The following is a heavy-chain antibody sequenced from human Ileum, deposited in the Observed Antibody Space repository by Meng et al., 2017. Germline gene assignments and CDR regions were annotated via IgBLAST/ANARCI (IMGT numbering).Heavy chain of an antibody. V-gene: IGHV3-23*01. CDR1: GFTFSSYT. J-gene: IGHJ4*02. CDR3: AKDGGNWDFGN. D-gene: IGHD1-1*01. Sequence: GESLKISCAASGFTFSSYTMRWVRQAPGKGLEWLSTISGTGATTYYTDSVRGRFTISRDNSKNMLYLQMESLGAEDTAMYYCAKDGGNWDFGNWGQGTLVTVSS. CDR2: ISGTGATT.